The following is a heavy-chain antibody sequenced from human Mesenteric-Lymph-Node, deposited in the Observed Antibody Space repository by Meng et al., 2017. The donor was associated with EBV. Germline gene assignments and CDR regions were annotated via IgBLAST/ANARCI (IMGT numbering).Heavy chain of an antibody. CDR3: ARERLATRPGDY. CDR2: TSYSGST. V-gene: IGHV4-59*01. Sequence: QVPLQESGTGLVKPSETLSLTCTVSGGSISTYYWSWIWQPPGKGLEWIGYTSYSGSTNYNPSLKSRVTISVDTSKNHLSLRLTSVTAADTGVYYCARERLATRPGDYWGQGTLVTVSS. D-gene: IGHD7-27*01. J-gene: IGHJ4*02. CDR1: GGSISTYY.